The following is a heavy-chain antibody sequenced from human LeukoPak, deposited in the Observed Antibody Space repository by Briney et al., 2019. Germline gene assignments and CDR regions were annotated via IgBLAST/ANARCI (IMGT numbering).Heavy chain of an antibody. CDR3: ARARSQDCSIVNCQEWFDP. CDR1: GYSFTAYY. CDR2: LNPNSGGT. Sequence: ASVKVSGKASGYSFTAYYINWVRQAPGQGLEWMGWLNPNSGGTNYAQKFQGRVTMTRDTSISTAYMEVSRLRSDDTAVYYCARARSQDCSIVNCQEWFDPWGQGTLVTVSS. J-gene: IGHJ5*02. V-gene: IGHV1-2*02. D-gene: IGHD2-2*01.